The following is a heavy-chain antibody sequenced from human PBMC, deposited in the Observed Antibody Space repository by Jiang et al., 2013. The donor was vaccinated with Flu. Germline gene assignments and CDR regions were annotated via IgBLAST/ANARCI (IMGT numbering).Heavy chain of an antibody. CDR2: IIPIFGTA. D-gene: IGHD3-22*01. J-gene: IGHJ4*02. CDR3: ARDGDDSSGYPPHYFDY. Sequence: GAEVKKPGSSVKVSCKASGGTFSSYAISWVRLAPGQGLEWMGGIIPIFGTANYAQRFQGRVTITADESTSTAYMELSSLRSEDTAVYYCARDGDDSSGYPPHYFDYWGQGTLVTVSS. CDR1: GGTFSSYA. V-gene: IGHV1-69*01.